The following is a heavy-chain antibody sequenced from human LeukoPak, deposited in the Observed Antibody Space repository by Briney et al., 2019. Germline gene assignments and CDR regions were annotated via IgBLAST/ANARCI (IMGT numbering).Heavy chain of an antibody. D-gene: IGHD1-26*01. CDR1: GGSFSGYY. J-gene: IGHJ2*01. CDR2: INHSGST. Sequence: SETLSLTCAVYGGSFSGYYWSWIRQPPGKGLEWIGEINHSGSTNYNPSLKSRVTISVDTSKNQFSLKLSSVTAADTAVYYCARLVGADWYFDLWGRGTLVTVSS. V-gene: IGHV4-34*01. CDR3: ARLVGADWYFDL.